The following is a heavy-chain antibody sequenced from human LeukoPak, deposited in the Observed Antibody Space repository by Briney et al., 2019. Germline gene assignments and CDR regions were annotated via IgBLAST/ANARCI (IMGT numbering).Heavy chain of an antibody. CDR2: IYYSGST. J-gene: IGHJ4*02. CDR1: GGSISSGDYY. CDR3: ARECGDILTGYPTHFDY. Sequence: SQTLSLTCTVSGGSISSGDYYWSWIRQPPGKGLEWIGYIYYSGSTYYNPSLKSRVTISVDTSKNQFSLKLSSVTAADTAVYYCARECGDILTGYPTHFDYWGQGTLVTVSS. D-gene: IGHD3-9*01. V-gene: IGHV4-30-4*01.